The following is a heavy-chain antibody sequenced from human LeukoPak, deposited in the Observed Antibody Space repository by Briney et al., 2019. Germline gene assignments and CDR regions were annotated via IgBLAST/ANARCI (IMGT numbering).Heavy chain of an antibody. D-gene: IGHD6-13*01. V-gene: IGHV4-31*03. CDR3: ARGIAAVGTYSAEYFQH. CDR1: GGSISSGDYY. Sequence: PSETLSLTCTVSGGSISSGDYYWTWIRKQPGRGLEWIGYKYDSGSTYYNPSLKSRVSISVDTSKNQFSLRLSSVTAADTAVYYCARGIAAVGTYSAEYFQHWGQGTLVTVSS. CDR2: KYDSGST. J-gene: IGHJ1*01.